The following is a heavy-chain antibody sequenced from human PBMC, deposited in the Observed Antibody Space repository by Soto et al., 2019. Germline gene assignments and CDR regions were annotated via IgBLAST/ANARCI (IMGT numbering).Heavy chain of an antibody. J-gene: IGHJ4*02. Sequence: EVQLVESGGGLVQPGGSLRLSCAASGFTFSSYWMHWVRQAPGKGLVWVSRINNDGSTTGYADSVKGRFTISRDNAKNTLYLQMNRLTAEATAVYCCARVARGALGVFDYWGQGTLVTFSS. CDR3: ARVARGALGVFDY. CDR2: INNDGSTT. CDR1: GFTFSSYW. D-gene: IGHD3-16*01. V-gene: IGHV3-74*01.